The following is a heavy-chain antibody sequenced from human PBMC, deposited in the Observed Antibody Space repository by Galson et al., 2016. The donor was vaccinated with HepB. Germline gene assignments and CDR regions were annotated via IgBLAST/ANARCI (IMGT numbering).Heavy chain of an antibody. D-gene: IGHD4-17*01. Sequence: PALVKPTQTLTLTCTLSGMSVSTRALRVSWIRQPPGKALEWLARIDWNDDKHHRPSLQTRLTIFTDTSKNQVVLRMSNMDPVDTATYYCARPGRGDYVSFDDWGQGTLVTVSS. CDR2: IDWNDDK. CDR1: GMSVSTRALR. CDR3: ARPGRGDYVSFDD. J-gene: IGHJ4*02. V-gene: IGHV2-70*04.